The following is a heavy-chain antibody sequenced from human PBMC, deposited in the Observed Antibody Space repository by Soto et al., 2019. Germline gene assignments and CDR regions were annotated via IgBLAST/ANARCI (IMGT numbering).Heavy chain of an antibody. J-gene: IGHJ4*02. D-gene: IGHD2-15*01. CDR2: IYYSGST. CDR3: ARDKGRSPLDY. CDR1: GDTISTGGYS. Sequence: SETLSLTCGVSGDTISTGGYSWAWIRQPPGKGLEWIGSIYYSGSTYYNPSLKSRVTISVDTSKNQFSLKLSSVTAADTAVYYCARDKGRSPLDYWGQGTLVTVSS. V-gene: IGHV4-30-2*03.